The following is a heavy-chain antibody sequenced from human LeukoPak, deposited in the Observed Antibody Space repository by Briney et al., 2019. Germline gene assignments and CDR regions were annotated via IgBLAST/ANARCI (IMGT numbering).Heavy chain of an antibody. D-gene: IGHD2/OR15-2a*01. V-gene: IGHV3-23*01. CDR2: ITGSGVTT. Sequence: GGSLRLSCAASGITFSTYTMSWVRQAPGKGLEWVSGITGSGVTTFYANSVKGRGTISRDNSTGTLYLQIHSLRAEDTAIYYCAKGLAMTGIWGQGTLVTVSS. CDR1: GITFSTYT. CDR3: AKGLAMTGI. J-gene: IGHJ4*02.